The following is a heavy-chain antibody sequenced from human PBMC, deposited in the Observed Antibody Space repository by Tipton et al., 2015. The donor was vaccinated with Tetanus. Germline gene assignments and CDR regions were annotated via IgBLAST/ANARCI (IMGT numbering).Heavy chain of an antibody. Sequence: TLSLTCTLSGGSLSSGTFYWDWIRHSPGKGLEWIGNVYYNGNTLQNPSLKSRVTLSLDKSKNQFSLKLTSVTAADSAVYFCARSADNWFDXXGPGILVTVSS. CDR3: ARSADNWFDX. J-gene: IGHJ5*02. CDR1: GGSLSSGTFY. CDR2: VYYNGNT. V-gene: IGHV4-39*01.